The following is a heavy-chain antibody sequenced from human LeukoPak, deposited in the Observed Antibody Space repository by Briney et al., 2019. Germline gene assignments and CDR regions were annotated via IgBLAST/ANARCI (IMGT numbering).Heavy chain of an antibody. CDR3: AKNSKYILTGYYSDS. CDR1: GFTFSSYA. J-gene: IGHJ4*02. V-gene: IGHV3-23*01. D-gene: IGHD3-9*01. CDR2: ISGSGDST. Sequence: GGSLRLSCAASGFTFSSYAMSWVRQAPGKGLEWVSTISGSGDSTFYAGSVKGRFTISRDNSKNTLYLQMNSLRAEDTAVYFCAKNSKYILTGYYSDSWGQGTLVTVSS.